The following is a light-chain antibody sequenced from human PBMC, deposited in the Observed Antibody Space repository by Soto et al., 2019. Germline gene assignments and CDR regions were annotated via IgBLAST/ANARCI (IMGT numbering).Light chain of an antibody. CDR3: QSYDSSLSGWGV. V-gene: IGLV1-40*01. Sequence: HSVLTQPPSVSGAPGQRVTISCTGSSYNIGAGYDVHWYQQLPGTAPKLLIYGNSNRPSGVPDRFSGSKSGTSASLAITGLQAEDEADYYCQSYDSSLSGWGVFGGGTELTVL. J-gene: IGLJ2*01. CDR1: SYNIGAGYD. CDR2: GNS.